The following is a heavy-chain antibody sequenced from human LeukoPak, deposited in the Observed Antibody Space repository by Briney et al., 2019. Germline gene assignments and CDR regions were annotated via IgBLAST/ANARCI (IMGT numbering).Heavy chain of an antibody. V-gene: IGHV4-4*07. CDR2: LHNSGST. CDR3: ARDPLRSSFDP. Sequence: TSETLSLTCTVSGDSINTNNHWAWIRRPAGKGLEWIGRLHNSGSTNYNPSLQSRVTISVDTSKNQFSLKMTSATAADTAVYFCARDPLRSSFDPWGQGILVTVSS. J-gene: IGHJ5*02. D-gene: IGHD6-13*01. CDR1: GDSINTNN.